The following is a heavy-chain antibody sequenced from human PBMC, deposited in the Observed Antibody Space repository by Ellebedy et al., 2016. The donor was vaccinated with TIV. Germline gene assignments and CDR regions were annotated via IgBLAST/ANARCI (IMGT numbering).Heavy chain of an antibody. Sequence: ASVKVSXXASGYTFTSYGISWVRQAPGQGLEWMGWISAYNGNTNYAQKLQGRVTMTTDTSTSTAYMELRSLRSDDTAVYYCARVPLDLDLYYYYGMDVWGQGTTVTVSS. CDR2: ISAYNGNT. V-gene: IGHV1-18*04. CDR3: ARVPLDLDLYYYYGMDV. D-gene: IGHD3/OR15-3a*01. CDR1: GYTFTSYG. J-gene: IGHJ6*02.